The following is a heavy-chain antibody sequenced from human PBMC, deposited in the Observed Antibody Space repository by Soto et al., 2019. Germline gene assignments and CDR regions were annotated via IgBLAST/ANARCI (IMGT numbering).Heavy chain of an antibody. CDR1: GFTFSSYA. CDR3: AKGYWLVVAATIFDY. J-gene: IGHJ4*02. Sequence: GGSLRLSCAASGFTFSSYAMSWVRQAPGKGLEWVSAISGSGGSTYYADSVKGRFTISRDNSKNTLYLQMNSLRAEDTAVYYCAKGYWLVVAATIFDYWGQGTLVTVSS. V-gene: IGHV3-23*01. CDR2: ISGSGGST. D-gene: IGHD2-15*01.